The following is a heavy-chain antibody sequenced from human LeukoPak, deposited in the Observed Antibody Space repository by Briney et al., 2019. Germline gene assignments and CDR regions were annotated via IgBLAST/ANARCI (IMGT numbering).Heavy chain of an antibody. D-gene: IGHD2/OR15-2a*01. V-gene: IGHV4-34*01. Sequence: KPSETLSLTCAVYGGSFSGYYWSWIRQPPGKGLEWIGEINHSGGTNYNPSLKSRVTISVDTSKNQFSLKLSSVTAADTAMYYCARGLIGYWGQGTLVTVSS. J-gene: IGHJ4*02. CDR1: GGSFSGYY. CDR2: INHSGGT. CDR3: ARGLIGY.